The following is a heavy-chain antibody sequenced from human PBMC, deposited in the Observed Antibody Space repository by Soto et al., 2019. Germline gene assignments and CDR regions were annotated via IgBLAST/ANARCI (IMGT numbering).Heavy chain of an antibody. CDR3: ARRGGYSYGCDY. CDR1: GGSFSGYY. CDR2: INHSGST. V-gene: IGHV4-34*01. D-gene: IGHD5-18*01. Sequence: SETLSLTCAVYGGSFSGYYWSWIRQPPGKGLEWIGEINHSGSTNYNPSLKSRVTISVDTSKNQFSLKLSSVTAADTAVYYCARRGGYSYGCDYWGQGTLVTVSS. J-gene: IGHJ4*02.